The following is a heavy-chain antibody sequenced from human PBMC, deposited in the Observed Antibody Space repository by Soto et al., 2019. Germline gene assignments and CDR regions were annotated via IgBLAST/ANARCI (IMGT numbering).Heavy chain of an antibody. CDR2: IYYSGST. J-gene: IGHJ5*02. CDR1: GGSISSSSYY. V-gene: IGHV4-39*01. CDR3: ARHPNIAASRGFDP. Sequence: PSETLSLTCTVSGGSISSSSYYWGWIRQPPGKGLEWIGSIYYSGSTYYNPSLKSRVTISVDTSKNQFSLKLSSVTAADTAVYYCARHPNIAASRGFDPWVQGTMVTVSS. D-gene: IGHD6-13*01.